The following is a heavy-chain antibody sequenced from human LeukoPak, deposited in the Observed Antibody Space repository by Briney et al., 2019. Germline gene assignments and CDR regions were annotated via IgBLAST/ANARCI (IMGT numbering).Heavy chain of an antibody. D-gene: IGHD3-22*01. CDR3: ARGGNIGYNYNAFDI. CDR2: TSGSGRSI. CDR1: GLTFSSYA. Sequence: GGSLRLSCAASGLTFSSYAMSWVRQAPGKGLEWVSGTSGSGRSIHYADSVKGRFTISRDNAKNSLFLQMNSLRAEDTAVYYCARGGNIGYNYNAFDIWGQGTMVTVSS. J-gene: IGHJ3*02. V-gene: IGHV3-23*01.